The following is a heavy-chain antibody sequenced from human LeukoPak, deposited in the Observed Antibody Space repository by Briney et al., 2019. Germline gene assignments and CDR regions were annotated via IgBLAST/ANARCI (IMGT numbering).Heavy chain of an antibody. CDR1: GFTFNTYS. J-gene: IGHJ4*02. V-gene: IGHV3-23*01. CDR3: DGADL. CDR2: ISDSGGGT. Sequence: PGGSLRLSCAASGFTFNTYSMNWARQAPGKGLEWVSTISDSGGGTYYAASVKGRFTISRDNSKNTLYLQMNSLRADDTDVYYCDGADLWRRGTLVTVP.